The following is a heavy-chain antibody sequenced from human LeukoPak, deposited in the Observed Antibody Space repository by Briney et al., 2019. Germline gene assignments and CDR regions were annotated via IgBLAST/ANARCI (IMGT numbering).Heavy chain of an antibody. CDR1: GYTFTSYG. D-gene: IGHD3-22*01. V-gene: IGHV1-18*01. CDR3: ASCGGYYRDYYYMDV. J-gene: IGHJ6*03. Sequence: GASVKVSCKASGYTFTSYGISWVRQAPGQGLEWMGWISAYNGNTSYAQKLQGRVTMTTDTSTSTAYMELRSLRSDDTAVYYCASCGGYYRDYYYMDVWGKGTTVTVSS. CDR2: ISAYNGNT.